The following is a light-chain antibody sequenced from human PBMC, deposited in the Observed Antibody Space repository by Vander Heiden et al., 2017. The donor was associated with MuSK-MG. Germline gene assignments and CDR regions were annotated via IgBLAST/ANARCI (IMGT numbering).Light chain of an antibody. V-gene: IGKV1-5*03. CDR1: QNITNW. J-gene: IGKJ1*01. CDR2: KAS. Sequence: DIQMTQSPSTLPASVGDRVTITCRASQNITNWLAWYQQKPGKAPKLLIYKASTLESGVPSRFFGTGSGTEFTLTIRSLQPDDFATFYCQQYDPSSPWTFGQGTKVEVK. CDR3: QQYDPSSPWT.